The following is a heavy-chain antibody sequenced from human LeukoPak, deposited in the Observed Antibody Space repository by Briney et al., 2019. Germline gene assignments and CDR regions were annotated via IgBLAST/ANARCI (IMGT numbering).Heavy chain of an antibody. D-gene: IGHD5-18*01. J-gene: IGHJ4*02. Sequence: ASVKVSCKASGYTFTGYYMHWVRQAPGQGLEWMGWINPNSGGTNYAQKFQGRVTMTRDTCISTAYMELSRLRSDDTAVYYCARAHTPPGYSYGKFDYWGQGTLVTVSS. CDR3: ARAHTPPGYSYGKFDY. CDR1: GYTFTGYY. V-gene: IGHV1-2*02. CDR2: INPNSGGT.